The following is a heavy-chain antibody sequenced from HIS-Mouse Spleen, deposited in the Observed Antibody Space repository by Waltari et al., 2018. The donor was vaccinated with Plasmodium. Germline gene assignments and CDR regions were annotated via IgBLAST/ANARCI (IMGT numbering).Heavy chain of an antibody. D-gene: IGHD6-6*01. Sequence: QVTLRESGPALVKPTQTLTLTCTFSGFSLSTSGMCVSWIRQPPGKALEWLARIDWDDDKYYSTYLKTRLTISKDTPKNQVVLTMTNMDPVDTTTYYCARHKKRGQLVRGYFDYWGQGTLVTVSS. CDR2: IDWDDDK. J-gene: IGHJ4*02. CDR3: ARHKKRGQLVRGYFDY. CDR1: GFSLSTSGMC. V-gene: IGHV2-70*15.